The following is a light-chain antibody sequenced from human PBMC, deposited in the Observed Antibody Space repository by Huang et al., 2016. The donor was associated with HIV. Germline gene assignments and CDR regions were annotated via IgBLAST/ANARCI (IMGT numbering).Light chain of an antibody. CDR3: MQVLQPPFA. CDR1: QGLQHYTGYNY. V-gene: IGKV2-28*01. J-gene: IGKJ3*01. Sequence: DIVMTQSPLSLSVTPGEAASISCRSSQGLQHYTGYNYLNWFLQKPGQSPQLMISLGSNRASGVTDRFSGSGSGADFTLKISRVEAEDVGVYYCMQVLQPPFAFGPGTKVDIK. CDR2: LGS.